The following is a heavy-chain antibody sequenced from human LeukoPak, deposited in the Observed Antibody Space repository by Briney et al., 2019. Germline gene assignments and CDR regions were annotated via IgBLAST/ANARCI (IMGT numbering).Heavy chain of an antibody. CDR3: ARARGSSGYFDY. V-gene: IGHV3-21*01. Sequence: SGGSLRLSCAASGFTFSSYSMTWARQAPGKGLEWVSSISSSSSYIYYADSVKGRFTISRDNAKNSLYLQMNSLRAEDTAVYYCARARGSSGYFDYWGQGTLVTVSS. J-gene: IGHJ4*02. D-gene: IGHD6-6*01. CDR1: GFTFSSYS. CDR2: ISSSSSYI.